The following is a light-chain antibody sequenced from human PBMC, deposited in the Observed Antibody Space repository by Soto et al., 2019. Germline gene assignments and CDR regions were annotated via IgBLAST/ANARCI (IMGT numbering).Light chain of an antibody. V-gene: IGKV1-39*01. Sequence: DIQMTQPPSSLSASVGDRVTITCRASQRIGNYLHWYQLKPGRAPKLLTYAASSLQSGVPSSCSGNGSGTHLALTTTILQREDVAPYYWQQSSSTRTFGQGTKVQIK. CDR2: AAS. J-gene: IGKJ1*01. CDR3: QQSSSTRT. CDR1: QRIGNY.